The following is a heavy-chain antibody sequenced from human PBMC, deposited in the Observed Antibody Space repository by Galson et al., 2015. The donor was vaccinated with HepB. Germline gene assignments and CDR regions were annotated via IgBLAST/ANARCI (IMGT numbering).Heavy chain of an antibody. V-gene: IGHV3-30-3*01. CDR1: GFTFRSFA. CDR2: ISYDGSNK. D-gene: IGHD2-2*01. J-gene: IGHJ4*02. Sequence: SLRLSCAASGFTFRSFAMHWVRQAPGKGLEWVAVISYDGSNKSYADSVKGRFTISRDNSKSTLYLQVNSLRAEDTAVYYCASPIYCSTTSCFDYWGQGTLVTVSS. CDR3: ASPIYCSTTSCFDY.